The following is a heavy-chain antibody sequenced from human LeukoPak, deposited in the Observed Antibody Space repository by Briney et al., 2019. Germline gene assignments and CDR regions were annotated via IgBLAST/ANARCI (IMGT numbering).Heavy chain of an antibody. CDR3: ARDYSYGYHFQH. V-gene: IGHV1-46*01. J-gene: IGHJ1*01. CDR2: INPSGGST. CDR1: GYTFTSYY. D-gene: IGHD5-18*01. Sequence: ASVKVSCKASGYTFTSYYMHWVRQAPGQGLEWMGIINPSGGSTSYAQKFQGRVTMTRDTSTSSVYMELSSLRSEDTAVYYCARDYSYGYHFQHWGQGTLVTASS.